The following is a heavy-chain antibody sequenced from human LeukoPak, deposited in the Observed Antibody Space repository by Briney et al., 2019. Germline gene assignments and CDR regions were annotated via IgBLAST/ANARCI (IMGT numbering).Heavy chain of an antibody. V-gene: IGHV3-23*01. D-gene: IGHD4-17*01. CDR1: GFTLSNYA. CDR3: AIIPRNSHYGDKAPPDDY. J-gene: IGHJ4*02. Sequence: PGASLRLSCAASGFTLSNYAMSWVRQAPGKGLERVSSISGSGGSTYEAENVKGRFAISRDNSNNTLYLQMNSLRAEDTAVYYCAIIPRNSHYGDKAPPDDYWGRGTLVTVTS. CDR2: ISGSGGST.